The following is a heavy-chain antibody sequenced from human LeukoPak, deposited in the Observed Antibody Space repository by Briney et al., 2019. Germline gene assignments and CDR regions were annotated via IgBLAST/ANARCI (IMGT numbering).Heavy chain of an antibody. V-gene: IGHV4-39*01. CDR2: IYYSGST. J-gene: IGHJ4*02. Sequence: SETLSLTCAVSGGSISSSSYYWGWIRQPPGKGLEWIRSIYYSGSTYYNPSLRSRGTISVATSKNQFSLKLSAVTAADTAVYYCASPRRYGFTDFDYWGQGTLVTVSS. D-gene: IGHD5-18*01. CDR1: GGSISSSSYY. CDR3: ASPRRYGFTDFDY.